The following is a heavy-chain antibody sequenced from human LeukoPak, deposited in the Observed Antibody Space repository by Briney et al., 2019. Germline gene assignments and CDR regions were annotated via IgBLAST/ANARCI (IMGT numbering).Heavy chain of an antibody. J-gene: IGHJ4*02. V-gene: IGHV4-30-2*01. CDR3: ARAKGSRDGYNFLDY. CDR2: IYHSGST. CDR1: GGSISSGGYS. D-gene: IGHD5-24*01. Sequence: SQTLSLTCAVSGGSISSGGYSWSWIRQPPGKGLEWIGYIYHSGSTYYNPSLKSRVTISVDRSKNQFSLKLSSVTAADTAVYYCARAKGSRDGYNFLDYWGQGTLVTVFS.